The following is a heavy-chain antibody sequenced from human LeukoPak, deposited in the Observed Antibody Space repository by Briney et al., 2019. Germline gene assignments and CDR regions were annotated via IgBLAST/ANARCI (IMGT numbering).Heavy chain of an antibody. CDR1: GFTFSSYA. V-gene: IGHV3-23*01. D-gene: IGHD6-19*01. J-gene: IGHJ4*02. CDR2: ISGSGGST. CDR3: AKAYSSGWQEPADY. Sequence: GGSLRLSCAASGFTFSSYAMSWVRQAPGKGLEWVSAISGSGGSTYYADSVKGRFTISRDNSKNTLYLQMNSLRAEDTAVYYCAKAYSSGWQEPADYWGQGTLATVSS.